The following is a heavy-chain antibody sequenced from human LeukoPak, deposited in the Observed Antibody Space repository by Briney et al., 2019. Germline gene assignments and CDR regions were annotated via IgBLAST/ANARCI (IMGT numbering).Heavy chain of an antibody. CDR1: GGTFSSYA. V-gene: IGHV1-69*05. CDR3: ASKSSSSRAEDI. D-gene: IGHD6-6*01. J-gene: IGHJ3*02. CDR2: IIPIFGTA. Sequence: GASVKVSCKASGGTFSSYAISWVRQAPGPGLEWMGGIIPIFGTANYAQKFQGRVTITTDESTSTAYMELSSLRSEDTAVYYCASKSSSSRAEDIWGQGTMVTVSS.